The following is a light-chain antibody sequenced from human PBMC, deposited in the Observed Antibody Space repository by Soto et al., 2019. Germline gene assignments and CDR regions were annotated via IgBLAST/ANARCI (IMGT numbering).Light chain of an antibody. CDR2: GAS. CDR3: QQYGSTSGT. V-gene: IGKV3-20*01. J-gene: IGKJ1*01. Sequence: EIVLTQSPGTLSLSPGERATLSCSASQSVSSSYLAWYQQKPGQAPRLLIYGASSRATGIPDRFSGSGSGTDFTLTISRLEPEDFAVDYFQQYGSTSGTFGQGTKVDIK. CDR1: QSVSSSY.